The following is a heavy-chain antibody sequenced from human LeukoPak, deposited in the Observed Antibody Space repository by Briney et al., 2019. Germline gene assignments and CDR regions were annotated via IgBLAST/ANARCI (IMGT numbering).Heavy chain of an antibody. J-gene: IGHJ5*02. CDR2: ISSSGGTI. V-gene: IGHV3-48*03. D-gene: IGHD3-10*01. Sequence: GGSLRLSCAASGFTFSSYEMNWVRQAPGKGLEWISHISSSGGTIYYADSVNGRFIISRDNARNSLYLQMNSLRAEDTAVYYCARGYYYGSGTLGPFDPWGQGTLVTVSS. CDR3: ARGYYYGSGTLGPFDP. CDR1: GFTFSSYE.